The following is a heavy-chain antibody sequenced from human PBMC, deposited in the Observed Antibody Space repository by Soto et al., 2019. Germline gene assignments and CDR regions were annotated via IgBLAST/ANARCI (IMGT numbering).Heavy chain of an antibody. J-gene: IGHJ4*02. D-gene: IGHD3-22*01. CDR3: ARGGDSSGPDLVTSGGLPPYFDY. CDR2: ISYDGSNK. CDR1: GFTFSSYA. V-gene: IGHV3-30-3*01. Sequence: QVQLVESGGGVVQPGSSLRLSCAASGFTFSSYAMHWVRQAPGKGLEWVAVISYDGSNKYYADSVKGRFTISRDNSKNTLYLQRNSLRAEDTPVYYCARGGDSSGPDLVTSGGLPPYFDYWGQGTLVTVSS.